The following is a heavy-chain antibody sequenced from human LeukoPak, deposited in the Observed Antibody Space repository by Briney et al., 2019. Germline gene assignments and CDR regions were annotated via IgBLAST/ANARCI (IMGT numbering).Heavy chain of an antibody. D-gene: IGHD3-3*01. Sequence: SETLSLTCAAYGGSFSGYYWSWIRQPPGKGLEWIGEINRSGSTNYNPSLKSRVTISVDTSRNQFSLKLSSVTAADTAVHYCARGPYYDFWSGYPPSRYYMDVWGKGTTVTVSS. CDR2: INRSGST. J-gene: IGHJ6*03. CDR1: GGSFSGYY. V-gene: IGHV4-34*01. CDR3: ARGPYYDFWSGYPPSRYYMDV.